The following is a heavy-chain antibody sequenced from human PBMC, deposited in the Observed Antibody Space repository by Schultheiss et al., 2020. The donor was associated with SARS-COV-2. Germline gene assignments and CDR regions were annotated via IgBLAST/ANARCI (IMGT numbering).Heavy chain of an antibody. J-gene: IGHJ4*02. CDR2: ISSSGSTI. CDR3: AKDLVFDLVGTFDY. D-gene: IGHD2-21*02. CDR1: GFTFSDYY. V-gene: IGHV3-11*04. Sequence: GGSLRLSCAASGFTFSDYYMSWIRQAPGKGLEWVSYISSSGSTIYYADSVKGRFTISRDNAKNSLYLQMNSLRAEDTAVYYCAKDLVFDLVGTFDYWGQGTLVTVSS.